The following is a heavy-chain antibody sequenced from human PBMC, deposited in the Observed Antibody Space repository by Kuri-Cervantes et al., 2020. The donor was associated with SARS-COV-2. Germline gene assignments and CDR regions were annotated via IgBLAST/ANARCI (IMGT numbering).Heavy chain of an antibody. V-gene: IGHV5-51*01. Sequence: KVSCKGSGYSFTSYWIGWVRQIPGKGLEWMGIIHPGDPDPRYSPSFQDHVTISADTSINTAYLHWSSLEASDTAMYYCARRNDFGDTVDCWGQGTLVTVSS. CDR3: ARRNDFGDTVDC. D-gene: IGHD4/OR15-4a*01. CDR2: IHPGDPDP. J-gene: IGHJ4*02. CDR1: GYSFTSYW.